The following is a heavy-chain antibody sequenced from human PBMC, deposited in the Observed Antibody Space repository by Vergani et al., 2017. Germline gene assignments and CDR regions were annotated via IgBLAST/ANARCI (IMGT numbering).Heavy chain of an antibody. V-gene: IGHV4-59*01. D-gene: IGHD1-26*01. CDR1: GGSIYSYY. J-gene: IGHJ4*02. Sequence: QVQLQESGPGLVKPSETLSLTCTVSGGSIYSYYWNWIRQPPAKGLEWVGYIYYNGSTKHNPSLKSRVTMSVDTSKNQFSLKLSSVTAADTAVYYCARGQWVIEAWGQGTPVTVSS. CDR3: ARGQWVIEA. CDR2: IYYNGST.